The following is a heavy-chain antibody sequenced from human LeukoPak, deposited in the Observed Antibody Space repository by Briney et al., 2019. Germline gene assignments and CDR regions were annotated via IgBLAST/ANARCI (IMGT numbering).Heavy chain of an antibody. J-gene: IGHJ4*02. D-gene: IGHD6-13*01. V-gene: IGHV3-33*06. Sequence: GGSLRLSCAASGFTFSSYGMHWVRQAPGKGLEWVAVIWYDGSNKYYADSLKGRFIISRDNSKNTLYLQMDNLRAEDTAVYYCAKARSITATGSGLRPGYFDYWGQGTLVTVSS. CDR2: IWYDGSNK. CDR1: GFTFSSYG. CDR3: AKARSITATGSGLRPGYFDY.